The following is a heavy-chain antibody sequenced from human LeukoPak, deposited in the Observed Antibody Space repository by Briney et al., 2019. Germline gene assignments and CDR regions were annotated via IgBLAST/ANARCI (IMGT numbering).Heavy chain of an antibody. D-gene: IGHD4-17*01. CDR3: AKTYGHFDD. CDR1: GFTFSSYG. V-gene: IGHV3-21*01. J-gene: IGHJ4*02. CDR2: ITSGSSYI. Sequence: PGGSLRLSCAASGFTFSSYGMHWVRQAPGKGLEWVSSITSGSSYIYYADSVKGRFTISRDNAKNSLYLQMTSLRVEDTAVYYCAKTYGHFDDWGQGTLVTVSS.